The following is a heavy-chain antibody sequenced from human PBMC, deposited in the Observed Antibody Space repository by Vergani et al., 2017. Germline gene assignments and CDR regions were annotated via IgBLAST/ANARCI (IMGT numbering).Heavy chain of an antibody. CDR2: IWSKPYGGTT. D-gene: IGHD3-16*01. J-gene: IGHJ4*02. V-gene: IGHV3-49*04. CDR3: TRDRLDDSYAYFDY. CDR1: GDSIRGTN. Sequence: VQLQESGPGLVKPPGTLSLTCTVSGDSIRGTNWWTWVRQAPGKGLEWVAFIWSKPYGGTTEYAASVKGRFTISRDDSKSIAYLQMSSLKAEDTAVYYCTRDRLDDSYAYFDYWGQGTLVTVSP.